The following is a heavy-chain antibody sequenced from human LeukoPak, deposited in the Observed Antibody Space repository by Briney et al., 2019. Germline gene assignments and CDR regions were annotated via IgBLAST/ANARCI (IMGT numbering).Heavy chain of an antibody. CDR2: IFPSGGEI. J-gene: IGHJ4*02. D-gene: IGHD5-18*01. CDR3: ARETAYNYGQNPLFDL. V-gene: IGHV3-23*01. Sequence: PGGSLRLSCAASGFTFSSYEMNWVRQPPGKGLEWVSSIFPSGGEIHYADSVRGRFTISRDNSKSTLSLQMNSLRAEDTAVYYCARETAYNYGQNPLFDLWGQGTLVTVSS. CDR1: GFTFSSYE.